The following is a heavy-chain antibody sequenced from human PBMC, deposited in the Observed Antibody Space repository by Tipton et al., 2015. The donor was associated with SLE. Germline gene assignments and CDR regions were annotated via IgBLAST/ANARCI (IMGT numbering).Heavy chain of an antibody. CDR3: ARGKYYFDY. J-gene: IGHJ4*02. V-gene: IGHV3-7*01. D-gene: IGHD2/OR15-2a*01. Sequence: SLRLSCAASGFTFSDYYMNWIRQAPGKGLEWVANIKEDGSEKHYVDSVKDRLTISRDNAKKSVYLQMNSLRADDTAVYYCARGKYYFDYWGQGALVTVSS. CDR1: GFTFSDYY. CDR2: IKEDGSEK.